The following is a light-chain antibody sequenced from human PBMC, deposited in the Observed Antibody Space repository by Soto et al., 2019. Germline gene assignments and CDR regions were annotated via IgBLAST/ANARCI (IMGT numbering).Light chain of an antibody. J-gene: IGKJ4*01. Sequence: EIVMTQSPATLSVSPGERATLSCRASQSVSSNLAWYQQKPGQTPKLLIYVVSTRATGIPARFSGSGSGTEFTLTISSLQSEDFAVYYCQQYKVWPLTFGGGTKVEFK. CDR2: VVS. V-gene: IGKV3-15*01. CDR3: QQYKVWPLT. CDR1: QSVSSN.